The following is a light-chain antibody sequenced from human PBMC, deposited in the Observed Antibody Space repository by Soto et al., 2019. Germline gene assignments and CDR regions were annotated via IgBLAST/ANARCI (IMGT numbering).Light chain of an antibody. CDR2: DAS. V-gene: IGKV3-20*01. Sequence: EVVRTESPATLSVSPGGRATRACRASQTVRNNYLAWYQQKPGQAPRLLIYDASSRATGIPDRFSGGGSGTDFTLTISSLEPEDFAVYYCQQFSSYPLTFGGGTKVDIK. J-gene: IGKJ4*01. CDR1: QTVRNNY. CDR3: QQFSSYPLT.